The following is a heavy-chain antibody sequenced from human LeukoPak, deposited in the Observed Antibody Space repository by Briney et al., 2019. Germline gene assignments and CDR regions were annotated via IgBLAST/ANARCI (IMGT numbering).Heavy chain of an antibody. Sequence: GKSLRLSCAASGFTFTTYAVHWVRQAPGKGLEWVAVISNDGTNKFYADSVKGRFTISRDNSKNTLYLQMNSLRAEDTAVYYCARDGPVSYWGQGTLVTVSS. V-gene: IGHV3-30*04. CDR3: ARDGPVSY. CDR1: GFTFTTYA. CDR2: ISNDGTNK. J-gene: IGHJ4*02.